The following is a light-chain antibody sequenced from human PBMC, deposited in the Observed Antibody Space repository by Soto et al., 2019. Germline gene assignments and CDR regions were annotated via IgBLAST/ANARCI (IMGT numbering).Light chain of an antibody. CDR1: QSVSSNY. CDR3: QQYVTSSPRT. V-gene: IGKV3-20*01. CDR2: GAS. J-gene: IGKJ1*01. Sequence: EIVLTQSPGTLSLSPGERATLSCRASQSVSSNYLAWYQQKPGQAPRLLIYGASSRATGIPDRFSGSGSGTDFTLTIRRLEPEDFAVYYCQQYVTSSPRTFGQGTKVDIK.